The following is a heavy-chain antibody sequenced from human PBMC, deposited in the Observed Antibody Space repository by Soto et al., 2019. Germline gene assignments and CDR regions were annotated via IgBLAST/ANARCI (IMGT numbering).Heavy chain of an antibody. CDR1: GCTFTSYD. Sequence: GASVKVSCKASGCTFTSYDINWVRQATGQGLEWMGWISAYNGNTNYAQKLQGRVTMTTDTSTSTAYMELRSLRSDDTAVYYCARVRFDIRYYYGMDVWGQGTTVTVSS. CDR3: ARVRFDIRYYYGMDV. V-gene: IGHV1-18*01. CDR2: ISAYNGNT. J-gene: IGHJ6*02. D-gene: IGHD5-12*01.